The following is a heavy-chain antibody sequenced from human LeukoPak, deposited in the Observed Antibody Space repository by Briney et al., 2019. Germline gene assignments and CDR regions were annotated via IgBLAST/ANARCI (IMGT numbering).Heavy chain of an antibody. J-gene: IGHJ4*02. Sequence: GGSLRLSCAASGFTFSSYAMSWVRKAPGKGLEWVSAISGSGGSTYYADSVKGRFTISRDNSKNTVYLQMSSLRAEDTAVYYCAKGHSNGFSRGSTLFFDYWGQGTLVTVSS. V-gene: IGHV3-23*01. CDR3: AKGHSNGFSRGSTLFFDY. CDR2: ISGSGGST. D-gene: IGHD5-18*01. CDR1: GFTFSSYA.